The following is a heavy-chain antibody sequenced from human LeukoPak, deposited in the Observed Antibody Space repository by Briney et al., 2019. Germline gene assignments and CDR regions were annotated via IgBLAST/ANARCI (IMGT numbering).Heavy chain of an antibody. J-gene: IGHJ4*02. D-gene: IGHD6-19*01. CDR2: IYPGDSDT. CDR1: GYSFTTYW. V-gene: IGHV5-51*01. Sequence: GESLKISCKGSGYSFTTYWIAWVRQMSGKGLEWMGIIYPGDSDTRYSPSFQGQVTISADKSSSTAYLQWSSLKASDTAMYYCARLPRAVAGSLRYYLDFWAQGTLVIVSS. CDR3: ARLPRAVAGSLRYYLDF.